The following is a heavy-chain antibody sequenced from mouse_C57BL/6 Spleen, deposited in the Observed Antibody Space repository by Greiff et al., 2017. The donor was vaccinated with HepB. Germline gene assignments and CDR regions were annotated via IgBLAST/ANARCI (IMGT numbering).Heavy chain of an antibody. CDR3: ARSYGSSYFDY. D-gene: IGHD1-1*02. CDR2: INPGSGGT. Sequence: VQLVESGAELVRPGTSVKVSCKASGYAFTNYLIEWVKQRPGQGLEWIGVINPGSGGTNYNEKFKGKATLTADKSSSTAYMQLSSLTSEDSAVYFCARSYGSSYFDYWGQGTTLTVSS. CDR1: GYAFTNYL. V-gene: IGHV1-54*01. J-gene: IGHJ2*01.